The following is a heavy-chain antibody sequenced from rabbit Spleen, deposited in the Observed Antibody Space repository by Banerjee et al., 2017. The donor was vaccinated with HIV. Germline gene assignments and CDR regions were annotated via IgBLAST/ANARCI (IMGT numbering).Heavy chain of an antibody. V-gene: IGHV1S40*01. J-gene: IGHJ4*01. D-gene: IGHD1-1*01. CDR3: ARDLTDGKSSGYVL. CDR2: IEAGTSGFT. CDR1: GFTLSTNGF. Sequence: QSLEESGGDLVKPGASLTLSCKASGFTLSTNGFMCWVRQAPGKGLEWIACIEAGTSGFTYFANWAKGRFTISMTSSTTVTLQMTSLTAADTATYFCARDLTDGKSSGYVLWGPGTLVTVS.